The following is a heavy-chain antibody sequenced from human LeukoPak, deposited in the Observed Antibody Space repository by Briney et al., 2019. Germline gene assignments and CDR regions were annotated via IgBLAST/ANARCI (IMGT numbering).Heavy chain of an antibody. Sequence: GGSLRLSCSASGFTFSSYAMHWVRQAPGKGLEYVSAISSNGGSTYYADSVKGRFTISRDTSKNSLYLQMNSLRAEDTAVYYCSKGAPSAAGRVYFQHWGQGTLVTVSS. CDR3: SKGAPSAAGRVYFQH. J-gene: IGHJ1*01. CDR1: GFTFSSYA. CDR2: ISSNGGST. D-gene: IGHD6-13*01. V-gene: IGHV3-64*04.